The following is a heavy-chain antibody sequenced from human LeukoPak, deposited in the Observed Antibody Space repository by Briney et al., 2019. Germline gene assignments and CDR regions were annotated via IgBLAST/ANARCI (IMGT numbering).Heavy chain of an antibody. D-gene: IGHD1-26*01. CDR1: GFIFSVYR. CDR3: AREKYSGSYYDY. CDR2: ISSGSSII. J-gene: IGHJ4*03. V-gene: IGHV3-48*01. Sequence: GGSLRLSCAASGFIFSVYRVNWVRQAPGRGLECLSYISSGSSIIYYADSVKGRFTVSRDDAKNSLFLQLNSLRVEDTAVYYCAREKYSGSYYDYWGHGTLVTVSS.